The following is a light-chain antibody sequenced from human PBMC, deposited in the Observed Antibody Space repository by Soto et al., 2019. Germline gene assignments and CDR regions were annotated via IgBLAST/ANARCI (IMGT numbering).Light chain of an antibody. J-gene: IGKJ1*01. CDR2: EAS. CDR3: QQYNSYSKT. Sequence: DIQMAQSPSTVSASVGDRVTITCGASQSISSWLAWYQQRPGKAPKLLMYEASSLESGVPSRFSGSGSGTEFTLTISSLQPDDFATYYCQQYNSYSKTFGQGAK. CDR1: QSISSW. V-gene: IGKV1-5*01.